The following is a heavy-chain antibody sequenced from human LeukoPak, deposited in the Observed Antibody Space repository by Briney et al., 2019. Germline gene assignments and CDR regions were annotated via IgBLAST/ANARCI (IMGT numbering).Heavy chain of an antibody. J-gene: IGHJ5*02. CDR2: INPNSGGT. D-gene: IGHD4-17*01. CDR3: ARDRGSYGDYWFDP. V-gene: IGHV1-2*02. Sequence: ASVKVSCKASGYTFTGYYMHWVRRAPGQGLEWMGWINPNSGGTNYAQKFQGRVTMTRDTSISTGYMELSRLRSDDTAVYYCARDRGSYGDYWFDPWGQGTLVTVSS. CDR1: GYTFTGYY.